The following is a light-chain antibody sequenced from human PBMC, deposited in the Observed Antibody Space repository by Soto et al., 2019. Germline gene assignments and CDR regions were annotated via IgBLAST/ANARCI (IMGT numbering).Light chain of an antibody. Sequence: EIVLTQSPATLSLSPGEGATLSCRASQSIDNYLAWYQQKPGQAPRLLIYDASNRATGIPARFSGSGSVTDFALTISSLEPEDFAVYYCQQRANWPPLTFGRGTKVEIK. CDR2: DAS. CDR1: QSIDNY. CDR3: QQRANWPPLT. V-gene: IGKV3-11*01. J-gene: IGKJ4*01.